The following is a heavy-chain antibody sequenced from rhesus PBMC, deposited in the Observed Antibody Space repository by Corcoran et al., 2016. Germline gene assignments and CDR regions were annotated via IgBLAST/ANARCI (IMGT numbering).Heavy chain of an antibody. CDR3: ARASTIFGLRGAFDF. V-gene: IGHV4-173*01. J-gene: IGHJ3*01. Sequence: QVQLQESGPGLVKPSETLSLTCAVSGGSISSNYWSWIRQPPGKGLEVIGRISGSGGSTDFTPSLKSRVTISTDPSKNQVSLKLSSVTAADPAVYYCARASTIFGLRGAFDFWGQGLRVTVSS. CDR2: ISGSGGST. CDR1: GGSISSNY. D-gene: IGHD3-3*01.